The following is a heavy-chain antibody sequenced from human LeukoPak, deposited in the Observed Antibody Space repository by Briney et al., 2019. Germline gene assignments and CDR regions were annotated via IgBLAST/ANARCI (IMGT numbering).Heavy chain of an antibody. CDR2: ISGSGGST. CDR1: GFTFSSYD. CDR3: AKSPTYYYDSSGYYFDY. J-gene: IGHJ4*02. D-gene: IGHD3-22*01. V-gene: IGHV3-23*01. Sequence: GGSLRLSCAASGFTFSSYDMSWVRQAPGKGLEWVSAISGSGGSTYYADSVKGRFTISRDNSKNTLYLQMNSLRAEDTAVYYCAKSPTYYYDSSGYYFDYWGQGTLVTVSS.